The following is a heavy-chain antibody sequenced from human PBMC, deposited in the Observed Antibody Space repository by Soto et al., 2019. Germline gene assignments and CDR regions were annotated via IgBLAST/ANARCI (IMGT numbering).Heavy chain of an antibody. D-gene: IGHD7-27*01. CDR1: GFTFSSYG. Sequence: QVQLVESGGGVVQPGRSLRLSCAASGFTFSSYGMHWVRQALGKGLEWVAVISYDGSNKYYADSVKGRFTISRDNSKNTLYLQMNSLRAEDTAVYYCAKGFWGNNAFDIWGQGTMVTVSS. V-gene: IGHV3-30*18. CDR2: ISYDGSNK. J-gene: IGHJ3*02. CDR3: AKGFWGNNAFDI.